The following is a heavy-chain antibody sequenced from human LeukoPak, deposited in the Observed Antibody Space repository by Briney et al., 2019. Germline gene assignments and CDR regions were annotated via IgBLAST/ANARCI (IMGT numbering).Heavy chain of an antibody. CDR3: ATKVPGTSHFSS. V-gene: IGHV3-48*03. CDR2: VSGSGGEI. CDR1: VFTFNNFE. Sequence: PGGSLRLSCVASVFTFNNFEMNWVRQAPGKGLEWIAYVSGSGGEIHYGDSVKGRFTISRDNAKSSVYLQMDSLRAEDMALYYCATKVPGTSHFSSWGQGTLVTVSS. D-gene: IGHD6-19*01. J-gene: IGHJ4*02.